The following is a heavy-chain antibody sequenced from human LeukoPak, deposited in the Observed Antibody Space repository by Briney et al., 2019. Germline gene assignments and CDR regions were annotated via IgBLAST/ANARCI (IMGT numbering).Heavy chain of an antibody. CDR1: GVSMGSGGYS. V-gene: IGHV4-30-2*01. CDR2: IYHSGSS. Sequence: SETLSLTCAVSGVSMGSGGYSWSWVRQPPGKGLEWIGYIYHSGSSYYNPSLKSRVTIPMDRSKNQFSLKLSSVTAADTAVYYCARRGVGGAQGGFDYWGQGTLVTVSS. D-gene: IGHD3-16*01. CDR3: ARRGVGGAQGGFDY. J-gene: IGHJ4*02.